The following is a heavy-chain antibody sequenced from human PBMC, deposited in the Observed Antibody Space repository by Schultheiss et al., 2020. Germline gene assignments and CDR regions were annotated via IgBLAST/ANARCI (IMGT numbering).Heavy chain of an antibody. CDR1: GFTFSSYW. V-gene: IGHV3-23*01. CDR3: ARDSYYFDY. Sequence: GESLKISCAASGFTFSSYWMHWVRQGPGQGLEWVSAISGSGGSTYYADSVKGRFTISRDNSKNTLYLQMNSLRAEDTAVYYCARDSYYFDYWGQGTLVTVSS. CDR2: ISGSGGST. J-gene: IGHJ4*02.